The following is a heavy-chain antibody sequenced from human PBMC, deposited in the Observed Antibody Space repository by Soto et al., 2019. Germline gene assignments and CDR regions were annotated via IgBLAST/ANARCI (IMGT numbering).Heavy chain of an antibody. D-gene: IGHD1-1*01. V-gene: IGHV3-53*01. CDR3: ATWHEREHAYDV. Sequence: GGSLRLSCAAFGLTVSGKKYVAWVRQAPGKGLEWVSALYDVDGSFYADSVKGRFTTSSDSSKTTVYLQMNGLRPDDTAVYYCATWHEREHAYDVWGQGTTVTVSS. CDR2: LYDVDGS. CDR1: GLTVSGKKY. J-gene: IGHJ3*01.